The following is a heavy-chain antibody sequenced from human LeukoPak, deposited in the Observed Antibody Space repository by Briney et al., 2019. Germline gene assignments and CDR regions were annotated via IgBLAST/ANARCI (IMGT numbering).Heavy chain of an antibody. V-gene: IGHV3-23*01. CDR3: AKDHANTPVVTN. Sequence: PGGSLRLSCAASGFTFSSYAMSWVRQAPGKGLEWVSAISGSGGSTYYVDSVTGRFTVSRDNSKNTVDLQMNNLRVDDTAIYYCAKDHANTPVVTNWGQGILVSVS. CDR1: GFTFSSYA. CDR2: ISGSGGST. D-gene: IGHD2-21*02. J-gene: IGHJ4*02.